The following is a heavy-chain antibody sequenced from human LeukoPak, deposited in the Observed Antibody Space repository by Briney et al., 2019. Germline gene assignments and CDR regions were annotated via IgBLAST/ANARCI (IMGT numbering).Heavy chain of an antibody. Sequence: PSQTLSLTCTVSGGSISSGDYYWSWIRQPPWKGLEWIGYIYYSGSTYYNPSLKSRVTISVDTSKNQFSLKLSSVTAADTAVYYCARGCGSTSCYDFDIWGQGTMVTVSS. CDR3: ARGCGSTSCYDFDI. CDR1: GGSISSGDYY. D-gene: IGHD2-2*01. V-gene: IGHV4-30-4*01. CDR2: IYYSGST. J-gene: IGHJ3*02.